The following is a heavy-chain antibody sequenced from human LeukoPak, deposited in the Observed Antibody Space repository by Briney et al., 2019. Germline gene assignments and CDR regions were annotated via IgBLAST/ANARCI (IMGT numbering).Heavy chain of an antibody. J-gene: IGHJ4*02. CDR2: ISGSGGST. CDR3: AKDSRGYQDYFDY. Sequence: GGSLRLSCAASGFTFSSYGMSWVRQAPGKGLEWVSVISGSGGSTHYAASVKGRFTISRDNSKNTLYLQMNSLRVEDTAVYYCAKDSRGYQDYFDYWGQGTLVTVSS. V-gene: IGHV3-23*01. CDR1: GFTFSSYG. D-gene: IGHD3-22*01.